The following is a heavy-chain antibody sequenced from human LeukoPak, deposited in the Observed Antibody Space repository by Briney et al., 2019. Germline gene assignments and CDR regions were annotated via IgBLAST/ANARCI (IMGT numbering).Heavy chain of an antibody. D-gene: IGHD4-17*01. CDR1: GFTFSTYG. Sequence: GGSLRLSCEASGFTFSTYGINWVRQAPGKGLEWVSAISGSGGSTYYADSVKGRFTISRDNAKNSLYLQMNSLRAEDTAVYYCARAIRTTAEYYFDFWGQGTLVTVSS. J-gene: IGHJ4*02. CDR3: ARAIRTTAEYYFDF. V-gene: IGHV3-23*01. CDR2: ISGSGGST.